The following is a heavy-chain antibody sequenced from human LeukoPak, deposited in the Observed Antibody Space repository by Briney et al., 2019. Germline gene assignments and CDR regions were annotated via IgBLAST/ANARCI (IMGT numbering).Heavy chain of an antibody. D-gene: IGHD3-10*01. CDR2: ISSSSSYI. V-gene: IGHV3-21*01. J-gene: IGHJ4*02. CDR1: GFTFSSYS. Sequence: GGSLRLSCAASGFTFSSYSMNWVRQAPGKGLEWVSSISSSSSYIYYADSVKGRFTISKDNAKNSLYLQMNSLRAEDTAVYYCARDHVSAYYYGSGSYYLDYWGQGTLVTVSS. CDR3: ARDHVSAYYYGSGSYYLDY.